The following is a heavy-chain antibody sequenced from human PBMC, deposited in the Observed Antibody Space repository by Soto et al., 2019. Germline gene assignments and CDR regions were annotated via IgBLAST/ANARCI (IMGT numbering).Heavy chain of an antibody. CDR1: GFTFSSYS. CDR3: AREDYYDSSGSTPGY. V-gene: IGHV3-21*01. CDR2: ISSSSSYI. Sequence: EVQLVESGGGLVKPGGSLRLSCAASGFTFSSYSMNWVRQAPGKVLEWVSSISSSSSYIYYADSVKGRFTISRDNAKNSLYLQMNSLRAEDTAVYYCAREDYYDSSGSTPGYWGQGTLVTVSS. D-gene: IGHD3-22*01. J-gene: IGHJ4*02.